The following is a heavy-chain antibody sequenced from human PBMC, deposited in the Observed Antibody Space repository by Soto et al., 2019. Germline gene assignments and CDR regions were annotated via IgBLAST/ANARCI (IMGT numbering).Heavy chain of an antibody. CDR2: IDPSDSYT. V-gene: IGHV5-10-1*01. D-gene: IGHD3-3*01. Sequence: GESLKISCKGSGYSFTSYWISWVRQMPGKGLEWMGRIDPSDSYTNYSPSFQGHVTISADKSISTAYLQWSSLKASDTAMYYCARLSRYYDFWSGYPYYFDYWGQGTLVTVSS. CDR3: ARLSRYYDFWSGYPYYFDY. J-gene: IGHJ4*02. CDR1: GYSFTSYW.